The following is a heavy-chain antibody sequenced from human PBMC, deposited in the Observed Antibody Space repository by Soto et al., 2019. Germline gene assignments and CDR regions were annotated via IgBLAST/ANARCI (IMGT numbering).Heavy chain of an antibody. J-gene: IGHJ3*02. Sequence: QVQLEQSGAEVKKPGSSVKVSCKASGGTLSDHGVAWLRQAPGQGLEWMGGTIPVFNTAKYAQKFHGRVTVTADKCTNIAYMELSSLRSEDTAFYFCARGVYGSGNYYTGPSAFDIWGQGTMVIVSS. V-gene: IGHV1-69*06. D-gene: IGHD3-10*01. CDR1: GGTLSDHG. CDR3: ARGVYGSGNYYTGPSAFDI. CDR2: TIPVFNTA.